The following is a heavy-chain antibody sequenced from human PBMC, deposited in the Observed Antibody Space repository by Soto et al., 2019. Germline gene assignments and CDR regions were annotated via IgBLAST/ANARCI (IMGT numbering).Heavy chain of an antibody. CDR1: GGSIRSYY. CDR2: IYYSGST. V-gene: IGHV4-59*01. J-gene: IGHJ3*02. Sequence: SETLSLTCTVSGGSIRSYYWSWIRQPPGKGLEWIGYIYYSGSTNCNPSLKSRGTISVDTSKNQFSLKLSSVTAADTAVYYCARDREDAFDIWGQGTMVTVSS. CDR3: ARDREDAFDI.